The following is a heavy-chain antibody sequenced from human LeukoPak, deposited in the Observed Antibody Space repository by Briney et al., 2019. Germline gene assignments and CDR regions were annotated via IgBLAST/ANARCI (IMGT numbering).Heavy chain of an antibody. CDR1: GGSFSANY. V-gene: IGHV4-34*01. Sequence: PSGTLSLTCAVSGGSFSANYWSWIRQPPGGGLEWIAEIYPSGATQYNPSLTGRVTISADRSKSQFSLRLSSVTAADTAVYYCAGYQLWFQNDVWGQGTLGTVSA. CDR2: IYPSGAT. J-gene: IGHJ4*02. CDR3: AGYQLWFQNDV. D-gene: IGHD3-22*01.